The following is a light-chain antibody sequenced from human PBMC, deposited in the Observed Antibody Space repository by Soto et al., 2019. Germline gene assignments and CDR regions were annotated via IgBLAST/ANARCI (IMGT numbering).Light chain of an antibody. CDR2: GNS. V-gene: IGLV1-40*01. CDR1: SSNIGAGYD. Sequence: QSVLTQPPSVSGAPGQRVTISCTGSSSNIGAGYDVHWYQQLPGTAPKLLIYGNSNRPSGVPDRFSGSKSGTSASLAITGLQAAGEADYYCQSYDSSLRGWVFGGGTKLTVL. J-gene: IGLJ3*02. CDR3: QSYDSSLRGWV.